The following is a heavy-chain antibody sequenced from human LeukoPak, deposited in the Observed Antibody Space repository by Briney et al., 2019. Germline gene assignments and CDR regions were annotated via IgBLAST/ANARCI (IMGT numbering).Heavy chain of an antibody. V-gene: IGHV3-30*03. D-gene: IGHD3-10*01. CDR2: ISYDGTKT. CDR3: EREWFGESN. J-gene: IGHJ4*02. Sequence: PGGSLRLSCAPSGFTFSSSNMHWVRQSPGRGLEWVALISYDGTKTYYGESVKGRFTVSRDNSKNMLSLQMNSLSAEDTAIYYCEREWFGESNWGQGARVTVSS. CDR1: GFTFSSSN.